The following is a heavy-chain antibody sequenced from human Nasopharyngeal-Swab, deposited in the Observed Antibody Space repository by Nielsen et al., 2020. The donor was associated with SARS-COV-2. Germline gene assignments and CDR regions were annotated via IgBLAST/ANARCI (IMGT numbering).Heavy chain of an antibody. CDR1: GFTFSSYW. J-gene: IGHJ4*02. Sequence: GESLKISCAASGFTFSSYWMHWVRQAPGKGLAWVSRINSDGSSTSYADSVKGRFTISRDNAKNTLYLQMNSLRAEDTAVYYCARALPDTYCGGDCYYNWGQGTLVTASS. D-gene: IGHD2-21*02. V-gene: IGHV3-74*01. CDR2: INSDGSST. CDR3: ARALPDTYCGGDCYYN.